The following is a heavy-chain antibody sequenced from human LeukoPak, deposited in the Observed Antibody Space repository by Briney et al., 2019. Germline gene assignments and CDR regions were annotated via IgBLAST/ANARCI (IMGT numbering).Heavy chain of an antibody. CDR3: ATSMPGSYDAFDI. V-gene: IGHV3-7*01. Sequence: GGSLRLSCAASGFTFSSYWMSWVRQAPGKGLEWVANIKQDGSEKYYVDSVKGRFTISRDNAKNSLYLQMNSLRAEDTAVYYCATSMPGSYDAFDIWGQGTMVTVSS. J-gene: IGHJ3*02. D-gene: IGHD3-10*01. CDR2: IKQDGSEK. CDR1: GFTFSSYW.